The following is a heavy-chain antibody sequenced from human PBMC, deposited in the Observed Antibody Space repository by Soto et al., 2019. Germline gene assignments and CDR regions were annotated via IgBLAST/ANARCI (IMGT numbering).Heavy chain of an antibody. V-gene: IGHV1-46*01. CDR1: GYTFTTYY. J-gene: IGHJ4*02. D-gene: IGHD3-3*01. CDR2: INPSGGST. CDR3: VRALIYLPITYFYY. Sequence: QVQVVQSGAEVKKPGASVKVSCKASGYTFTTYYMHWVRQAPGQGLEWLGQINPSGGSTNFAQKFQGRVIMTRDTATSTSYMEMSSMVSEDTAVYYCVRALIYLPITYFYYWGQGSLVIVSS.